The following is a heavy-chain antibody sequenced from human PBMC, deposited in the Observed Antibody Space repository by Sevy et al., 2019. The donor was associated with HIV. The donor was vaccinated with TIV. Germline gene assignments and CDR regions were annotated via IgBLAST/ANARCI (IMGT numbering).Heavy chain of an antibody. J-gene: IGHJ4*02. CDR3: AGENAWGRGYS. D-gene: IGHD1-26*01. CDR1: GGSITSLY. V-gene: IGHV4-59*08. Sequence: SLTCTVSGGSITSLYWNWIRQPPGKGLEWIANIYYNGHINYNPSLKSRVTLTLDTSKNQFSLRLNSVTAADTAMYYCAGENAWGRGYSWGQGTLVTVSS. CDR2: IYYNGHI.